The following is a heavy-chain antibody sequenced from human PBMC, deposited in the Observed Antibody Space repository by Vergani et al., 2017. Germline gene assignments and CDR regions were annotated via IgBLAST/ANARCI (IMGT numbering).Heavy chain of an antibody. V-gene: IGHV3-43D*04. J-gene: IGHJ4*02. CDR3: AKGGDYGDYGSYFDY. Sequence: EVQLVESGGVVVQPGGSLRLSCAASGFTFDDYAMHWVRQAPGKGLEWVSLISWDGGSTYYADSVKGRFTISRDNSKNSMYLQMNSLRAEDTALYYCAKGGDYGDYGSYFDYWGQGTLVTVSS. CDR2: ISWDGGST. D-gene: IGHD4-17*01. CDR1: GFTFDDYA.